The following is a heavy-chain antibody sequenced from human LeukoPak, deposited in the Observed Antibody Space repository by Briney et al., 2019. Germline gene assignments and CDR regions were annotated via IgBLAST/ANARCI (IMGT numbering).Heavy chain of an antibody. CDR2: IYYSGST. J-gene: IGHJ4*02. CDR3: ATLEIGDYYFDY. V-gene: IGHV4-59*08. D-gene: IGHD3-16*01. CDR1: GGSISSYF. Sequence: KPSETLSLTCTISGGSISSYFWTWIRQPPGKGLEWIGYIYYSGSTNYNPSLKSRVTISLDTSKNQFSLKLSSVTAADTAVYYCATLEIGDYYFDYWGQGTLVTVSS.